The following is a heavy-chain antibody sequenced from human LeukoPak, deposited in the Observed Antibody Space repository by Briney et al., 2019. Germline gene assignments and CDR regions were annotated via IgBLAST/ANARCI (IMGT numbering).Heavy chain of an antibody. Sequence: GGSLRLSCAASGFTFDDYAMHWVRQAPGKGLEWVSLISWDRGSTYYADSVKGRFTISRDNSKNSRYLQMNSLRAEDTALYYCAKDYGSGSEYFDYWGQGTLVTVSS. CDR3: AKDYGSGSEYFDY. D-gene: IGHD3-10*01. CDR2: ISWDRGST. CDR1: GFTFDDYA. V-gene: IGHV3-43D*03. J-gene: IGHJ4*02.